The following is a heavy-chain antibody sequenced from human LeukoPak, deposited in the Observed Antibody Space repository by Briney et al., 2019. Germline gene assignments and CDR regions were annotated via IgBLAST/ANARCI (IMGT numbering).Heavy chain of an antibody. V-gene: IGHV4-30-2*01. Sequence: PSETLSLTCAVYGRSFSGYSWSWIRQPPGKGLEWIGYIYHSGSTYYNPSLKSRVTISVDRSKNQFSLKLSSVTAADTAVYYCARGQNNYFDYWGQGTLVTVSS. CDR1: GRSFSGYS. CDR2: IYHSGST. J-gene: IGHJ4*02. CDR3: ARGQNNYFDY. D-gene: IGHD2/OR15-2a*01.